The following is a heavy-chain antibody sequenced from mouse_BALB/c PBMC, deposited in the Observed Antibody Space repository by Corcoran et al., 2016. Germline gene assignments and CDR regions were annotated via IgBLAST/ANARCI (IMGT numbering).Heavy chain of an antibody. J-gene: IGHJ2*01. D-gene: IGHD2-10*02. CDR3: ARGKYGNYFDY. CDR2: IDPANGNT. V-gene: IGHV14-3*02. CDR1: GLNIKDNY. Sequence: EVQLQQSGAELVKPGASVKLSCIVSGLNIKDNYMHWVKQRPEQGLEWIGRIDPANGNTKYDPNIQGKATITADTSSNTAYLQLRSLTSEDTAVYYCARGKYGNYFDYWGQGTTLTVSS.